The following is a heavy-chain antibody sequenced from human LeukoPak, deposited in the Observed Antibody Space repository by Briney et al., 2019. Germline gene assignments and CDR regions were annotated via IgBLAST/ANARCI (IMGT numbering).Heavy chain of an antibody. Sequence: GRSLRLSCAASGFTFSSYGMHWVRQAPGKGLEWVAVIWYDGSKTYYADSVKGRFTISKDNPKNTLYLQMNSLRAEDTAVYYCASDRGEMATDYWGQGTLVTVSS. V-gene: IGHV3-33*01. J-gene: IGHJ4*02. CDR1: GFTFSSYG. CDR2: IWYDGSKT. D-gene: IGHD5-24*01. CDR3: ASDRGEMATDY.